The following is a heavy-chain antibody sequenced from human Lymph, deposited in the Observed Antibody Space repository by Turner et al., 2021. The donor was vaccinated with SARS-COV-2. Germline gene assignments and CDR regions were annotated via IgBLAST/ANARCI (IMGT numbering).Heavy chain of an antibody. CDR3: ARREWGGSLGHIDY. CDR2: IYPGDSDT. Sequence: ELKMVQSGAEVDEPGECLKLSCKGSGYSFTSYWIGWGRQMPWKGLECMSIIYPGDSDTRYSPSFQGQVTISADKSISTAYLQWSSLKASDTAMYYCARREWGGSLGHIDYWGQGTLVTVSS. D-gene: IGHD3-3*01. J-gene: IGHJ4*02. V-gene: IGHV5-51*01. CDR1: GYSFTSYW.